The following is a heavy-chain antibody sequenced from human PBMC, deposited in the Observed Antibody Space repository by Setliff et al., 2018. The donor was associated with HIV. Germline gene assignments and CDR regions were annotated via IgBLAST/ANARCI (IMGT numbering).Heavy chain of an antibody. D-gene: IGHD6-19*01. CDR2: VYPGDSDV. CDR3: ARHPVAGTPYYFDS. V-gene: IGHV5-51*01. Sequence: PGESLKISCKGSGYNFVNYWIGWVRLMPGKGLEWMGIVYPGDSDVRYSPSFQGHVSISVDKSITTAYLQWSSLQASDTAIYCCARHPVAGTPYYFDSWGQGTLVTVSS. CDR1: GYNFVNYW. J-gene: IGHJ4*02.